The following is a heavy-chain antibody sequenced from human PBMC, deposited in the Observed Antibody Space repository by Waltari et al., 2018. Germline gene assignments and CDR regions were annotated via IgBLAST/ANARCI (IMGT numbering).Heavy chain of an antibody. CDR1: GFTLSYYA. CDR2: INRDGDST. CDR3: ARGINESFEP. Sequence: EVLVLEAGGGLAQPGGPLGPPCAASGFTLSYYALRWVRQAPGKGLECVSGINRDGDSTAYVNSVKGRFTISRDNSKNTLYLQMNSLRVEDTALYYCARGINESFEPWGQGTLVTVSS. D-gene: IGHD1-1*01. V-gene: IGHV3-23*01. J-gene: IGHJ5*02.